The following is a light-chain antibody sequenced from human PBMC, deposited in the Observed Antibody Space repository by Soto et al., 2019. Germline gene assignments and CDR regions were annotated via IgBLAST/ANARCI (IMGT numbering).Light chain of an antibody. CDR3: SSYTDRKNLV. CDR2: DVT. Sequence: QSPLTQPPSASGSPGQSVTISCAGTSSYVGGYNYVSWYQQYPGKVPKVMIYDVTKRPSGVPDRFSGSKSGNTASLTVSALQAEDEADYYCSSYTDRKNLVFGTGTKVTVL. CDR1: SSYVGGYNY. J-gene: IGLJ1*01. V-gene: IGLV2-8*01.